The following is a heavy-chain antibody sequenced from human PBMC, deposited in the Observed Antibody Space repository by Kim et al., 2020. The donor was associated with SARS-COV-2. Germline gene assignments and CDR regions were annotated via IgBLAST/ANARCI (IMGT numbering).Heavy chain of an antibody. Sequence: SETLSLTCSVSGGSISSSNYYWGWIRQPPGKGLEWIGSIYYSGSTYYNPSLRSRVTISVDTSKNHFSLKLSSVTAADTAVYYCATTRTSIAAAGPLDHWG. D-gene: IGHD6-13*01. CDR3: ATTRTSIAAAGPLDH. J-gene: IGHJ4*01. CDR1: GGSISSSNYY. CDR2: IYYSGST. V-gene: IGHV4-39*02.